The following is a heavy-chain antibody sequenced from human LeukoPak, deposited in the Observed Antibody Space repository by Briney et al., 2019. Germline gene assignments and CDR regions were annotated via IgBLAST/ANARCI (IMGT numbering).Heavy chain of an antibody. CDR1: GGTFSSYA. D-gene: IGHD3-22*01. Sequence: GASVKVSCKASGGTFSSYAISWVRQAPGQGLEWMGRIIPIFGIANYAQKFQGRVTITADKSTSTAYMELSSLRSEDTAVYYCARDPGRYYYDSSGFHIALDNAFDIWGQGTMVTVSS. V-gene: IGHV1-69*04. CDR3: ARDPGRYYYDSSGFHIALDNAFDI. CDR2: IIPIFGIA. J-gene: IGHJ3*02.